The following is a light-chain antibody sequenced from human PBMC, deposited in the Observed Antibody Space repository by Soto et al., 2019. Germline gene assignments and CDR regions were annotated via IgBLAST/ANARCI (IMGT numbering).Light chain of an antibody. CDR2: EDN. V-gene: IGLV6-57*04. CDR1: RGSIASNY. J-gene: IGLJ3*02. Sequence: NFMLTQPHSVSESPGKTVTISCTRSRGSIASNYVQWYQQRPGSAPTTVIYEDNQRPSGVPDRFSGSIDSSSNSASLTISGLKTEDEADYYCQSYDSSNLWVFGGGTQLTVL. CDR3: QSYDSSNLWV.